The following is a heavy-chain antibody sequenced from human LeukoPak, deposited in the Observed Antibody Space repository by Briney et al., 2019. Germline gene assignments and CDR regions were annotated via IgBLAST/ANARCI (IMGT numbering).Heavy chain of an antibody. J-gene: IGHJ3*02. CDR2: INSKSGGT. V-gene: IGHV1-2*02. CDR3: ARGSETGTYYSGYDGAFDI. CDR1: GYTFTDYY. D-gene: IGHD1-26*01. Sequence: ASVRVSCKSSGYTFTDYYIHWVRQAPGQGLEWMGWINSKSGGTNYAQTFQGRVTMTRDTASSTTYMELSRLRSDDTAVYYCARGSETGTYYSGYDGAFDIWGQGTMVTVSS.